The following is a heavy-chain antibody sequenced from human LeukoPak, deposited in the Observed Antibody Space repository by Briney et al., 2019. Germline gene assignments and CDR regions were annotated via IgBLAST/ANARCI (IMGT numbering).Heavy chain of an antibody. CDR2: ISSSGGST. CDR1: GFTVSSNY. D-gene: IGHD6-13*01. CDR3: ARTIAAAVYFDY. V-gene: IGHV3-66*03. J-gene: IGHJ4*02. Sequence: GGSLRLSCAASGFTVSSNYMSWVRQAPGKGLEWVSVISSSGGSTYYADSVKGRFTISRDNSKNTLYLQMNSLRAEDTAVYYCARTIAAAVYFDYWGQGTLVTVSS.